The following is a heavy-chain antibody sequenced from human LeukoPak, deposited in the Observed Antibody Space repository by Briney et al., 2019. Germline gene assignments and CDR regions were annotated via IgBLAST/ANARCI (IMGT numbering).Heavy chain of an antibody. CDR1: GFTFSSYA. V-gene: IGHV3-23*01. J-gene: IGHJ4*02. Sequence: PGGSLRLSCAASGFTFSSYAMSWVRQAPGKGLEWVSAISVSDGSTYYADSVKGRFTISRDNAKNSLYLQMNSLRDEDTAVYYCAREVSSSFYFDYWGQGTLVTVSS. CDR3: AREVSSSFYFDY. CDR2: ISVSDGST. D-gene: IGHD6-6*01.